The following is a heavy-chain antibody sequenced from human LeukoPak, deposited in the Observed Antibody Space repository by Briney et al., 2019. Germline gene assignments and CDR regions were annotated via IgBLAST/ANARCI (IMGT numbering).Heavy chain of an antibody. CDR1: GYTFTGYY. J-gene: IGHJ4*02. D-gene: IGHD6-19*01. CDR2: INPNSGGT. V-gene: IGHV1-2*02. Sequence: ASVKVSCKASGYTFTGYYMHWVRQAPGQGLEWMGWINPNSGGTNYAQKFQGRVTMTRDTSISTAYMELSGLRSDDTAVYYCARSRLMYSSGWFSLGYWGQGTLVTVSS. CDR3: ARSRLMYSSGWFSLGY.